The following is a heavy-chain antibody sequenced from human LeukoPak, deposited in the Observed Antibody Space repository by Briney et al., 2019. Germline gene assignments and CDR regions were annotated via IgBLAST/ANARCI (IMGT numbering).Heavy chain of an antibody. D-gene: IGHD2-2*01. CDR1: GYTFTSYG. CDR2: ISAYNGNT. J-gene: IGHJ4*02. V-gene: IGHV1-18*04. CDR3: ARDVTDIVVVPAAIHLPFDY. Sequence: GASVKVSCEASGYTFTSYGISWVRQAPGQGLEWMGWISAYNGNTNYAQKLQGRVTMTTDTSTSTAYMELRSLRSDDTAVYYCARDVTDIVVVPAAIHLPFDYWGQGTLVTVSS.